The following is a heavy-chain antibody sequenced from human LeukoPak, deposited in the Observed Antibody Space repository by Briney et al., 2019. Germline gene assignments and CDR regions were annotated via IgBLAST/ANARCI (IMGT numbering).Heavy chain of an antibody. CDR1: GFIFSDYG. J-gene: IGHJ4*02. D-gene: IGHD3-10*02. CDR2: IWFNGYDK. Sequence: GTSLRLSCAASGFIFSDYGMHWVRQPPGRGLEWVAVIWFNGYDKYYAEFVKGRFSVSRDNSKNTVYLQIDSLRVEDTGVYYCAKDSRSSNTYVPNWGRGTLVTLSS. CDR3: AKDSRSSNTYVPN. V-gene: IGHV3-33*03.